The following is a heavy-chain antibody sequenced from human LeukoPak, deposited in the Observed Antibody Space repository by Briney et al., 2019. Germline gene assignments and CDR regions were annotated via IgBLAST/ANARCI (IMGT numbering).Heavy chain of an antibody. V-gene: IGHV3-74*01. Sequence: GGSLRLSCAASGFTFSNYYMHWVRQAPGKGLVRVSRLKSDGTDTGYADSVKGRFTISRDNAKSTLYLQMNSLRAEDTAVYYCARENWYLDSWGQGTLVTVSS. CDR2: LKSDGTDT. D-gene: IGHD1-1*01. J-gene: IGHJ4*02. CDR3: ARENWYLDS. CDR1: GFTFSNYY.